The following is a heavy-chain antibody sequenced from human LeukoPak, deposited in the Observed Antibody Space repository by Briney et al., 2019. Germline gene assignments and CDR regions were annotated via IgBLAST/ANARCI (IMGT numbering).Heavy chain of an antibody. D-gene: IGHD6-19*01. CDR2: IYYSGST. J-gene: IGHJ6*02. Sequence: SETLSLTCTVSGGSVSVSSYYWGWVRRPPGKGLEWIVSIYYSGSTYYNPSLQSQVTISVNTSKNHFSLKLTSVTAADTAVYYCARHVPNSSGWYYYGMDVWGQGTTVTVSS. V-gene: IGHV4-39*01. CDR3: ARHVPNSSGWYYYGMDV. CDR1: GGSVSVSSYY.